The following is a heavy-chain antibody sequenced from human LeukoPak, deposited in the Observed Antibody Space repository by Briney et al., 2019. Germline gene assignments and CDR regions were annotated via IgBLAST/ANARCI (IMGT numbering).Heavy chain of an antibody. CDR1: GGSISSYY. D-gene: IGHD5-12*01. V-gene: IGHV4-59*01. CDR3: ARAAYEYYYYMDV. CDR2: IYYSGST. J-gene: IGHJ6*03. Sequence: PSETLSLTCTVSGGSISSYYWSWIRQPPGKGLEWIGYIYYSGSTNYNPSLKSRVTISVDTSKNQFSLKLSSVTAADTAVYYCARAAYEYYYYMDVWGKGTTVTISS.